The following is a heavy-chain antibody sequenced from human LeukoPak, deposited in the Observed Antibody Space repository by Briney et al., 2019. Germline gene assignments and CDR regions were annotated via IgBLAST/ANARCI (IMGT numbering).Heavy chain of an antibody. Sequence: KASETLSLTCGISGHSTTRGYYWAWFRQSPGKGPEWIATFFQSGKSFYNASLESRVIMSLDTSKSQFSLNLTSVTAADTAVYYCARVLPVPYLLDSWGQGTHVTVSS. J-gene: IGHJ4*02. D-gene: IGHD3-10*02. CDR3: ARVLPVPYLLDS. CDR1: GHSTTRGYY. V-gene: IGHV4-38-2*01. CDR2: FFQSGKS.